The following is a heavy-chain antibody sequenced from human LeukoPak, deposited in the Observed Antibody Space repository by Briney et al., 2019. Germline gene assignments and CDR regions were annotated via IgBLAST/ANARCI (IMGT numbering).Heavy chain of an antibody. Sequence: ASVKVSCKASGYTFTGYYMHWVRQAPGQGLEWMGWINPNSGGTNYAQKFQGRVTMTRDTSISTAYMELTSLRSDDTALYYCAKDRVPPYYYAPHFDAFDIWGQGTMVTVSS. CDR2: INPNSGGT. J-gene: IGHJ3*02. V-gene: IGHV1-2*02. CDR1: GYTFTGYY. D-gene: IGHD3-10*01. CDR3: AKDRVPPYYYAPHFDAFDI.